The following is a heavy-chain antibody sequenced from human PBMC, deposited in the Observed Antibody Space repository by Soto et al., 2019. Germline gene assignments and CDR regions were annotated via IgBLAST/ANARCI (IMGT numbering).Heavy chain of an antibody. Sequence: GPPVKVSCKASGGTFSSYAISWVRQAPGQGLEWMGGIIPIFGTANYAQKFQGRVTITADESTSTAYMELSSLRSEDTAVYYCARENIQLWLRDQLWLRRTGYYYYGMDVWGQGTTVTVSS. J-gene: IGHJ6*02. D-gene: IGHD5-18*01. CDR1: GGTFSSYA. V-gene: IGHV1-69*13. CDR3: ARENIQLWLRDQLWLRRTGYYYYGMDV. CDR2: IIPIFGTA.